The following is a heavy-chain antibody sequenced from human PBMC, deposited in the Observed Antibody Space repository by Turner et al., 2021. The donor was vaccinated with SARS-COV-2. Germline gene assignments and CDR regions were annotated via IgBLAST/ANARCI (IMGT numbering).Heavy chain of an antibody. V-gene: IGHV3-21*01. CDR2: FSSSRSYI. CDR1: GFTFITYS. D-gene: IGHD3-22*01. CDR3: ARARWHYYDSSGYYPDAFDI. J-gene: IGHJ3*02. Sequence: EVQLVESGGGLVKPGGSLRLSCAASGFTFITYSMNWVRQAPGKGLEWVSSFSSSRSYIYYADSVKGRFTISRDNAKNSLYLQMNSLRAEDTAVYYCARARWHYYDSSGYYPDAFDIWGQGTMVTVSS.